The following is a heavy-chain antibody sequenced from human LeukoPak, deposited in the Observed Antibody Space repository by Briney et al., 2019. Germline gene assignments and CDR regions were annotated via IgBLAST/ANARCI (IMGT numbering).Heavy chain of an antibody. V-gene: IGHV3-23*01. CDR2: ISGSGGST. D-gene: IGHD5-24*01. CDR1: GFTFSSYA. CDR3: ATRGGRWLQSSRPDY. Sequence: GGSLRLSCAASGFTFSSYAMSWVRQAPGKGLEWVSAISGSGGSTYYADSVKGRFTISRDNSKNTLYLQMNSLRAEDTAVYYCATRGGRWLQSSRPDYWGQGTLVTVSS. J-gene: IGHJ4*02.